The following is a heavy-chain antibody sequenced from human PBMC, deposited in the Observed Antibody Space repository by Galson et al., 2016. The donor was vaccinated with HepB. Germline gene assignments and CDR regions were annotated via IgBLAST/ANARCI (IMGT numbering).Heavy chain of an antibody. CDR3: ARDGGAAGRIAH. J-gene: IGHJ4*02. D-gene: IGHD6-13*01. Sequence: GTTRYNPSLKSRVTISVDTSKNQFSLRLNSVTPADTAVYFCARDGGAAGRIAHWGQGTLVTVSS. V-gene: IGHV4-59*01. CDR2: GTT.